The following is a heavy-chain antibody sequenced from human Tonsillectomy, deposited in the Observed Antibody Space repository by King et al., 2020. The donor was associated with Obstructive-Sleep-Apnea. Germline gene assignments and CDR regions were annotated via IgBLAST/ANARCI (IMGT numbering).Heavy chain of an antibody. D-gene: IGHD5-24*01. CDR1: GFTFSSYN. V-gene: IGHV3-21*01. J-gene: IGHJ2*01. CDR3: ARRQDGYNSDWFFDV. CDR2: IDSRSNYI. Sequence: VQLVESGGGLVRPGASLRLSWAASGFTFSSYNINWVRRAPGRGLEWVSSIDSRSNYIYYGDSVRGRFTISRDNAKNSVYLQMNSLRAEDTAVYYCARRQDGYNSDWFFDVWGRGTLVTVSS.